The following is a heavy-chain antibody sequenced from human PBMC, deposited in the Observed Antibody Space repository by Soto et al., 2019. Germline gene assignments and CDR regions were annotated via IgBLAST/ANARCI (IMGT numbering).Heavy chain of an antibody. J-gene: IGHJ6*02. CDR2: ISYDGSNK. D-gene: IGHD4-17*01. V-gene: IGHV3-30-3*02. CDR3: AKNQWPTVTTGIGMDV. Sequence: QVQLVESGGGVVQPGRSLRLSCAASGFTFSSYAMHWVRQAPGKGLEWVAVISYDGSNKYYADSVKGRFTISRDNSKNTLYLQMNSLRAEDTAVYYCAKNQWPTVTTGIGMDVWGQGTTVTVSS. CDR1: GFTFSSYA.